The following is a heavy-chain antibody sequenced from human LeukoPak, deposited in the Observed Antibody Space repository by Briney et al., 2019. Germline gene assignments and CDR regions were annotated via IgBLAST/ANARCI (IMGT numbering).Heavy chain of an antibody. CDR1: RFTFSSYT. CDR2: ISYDGTKT. Sequence: GGSLRLSCSASRFTFSSYTMNWVRQAPGEGLDWVALISYDGTKTYYSDSVKGRFTISRDSSRNTLCLQMTSLRAEDTAVYYCAKDRAGSHPYDTSGLTPSDHWGQGTLVTVSS. J-gene: IGHJ5*02. CDR3: AKDRAGSHPYDTSGLTPSDH. V-gene: IGHV3-30*18. D-gene: IGHD3-22*01.